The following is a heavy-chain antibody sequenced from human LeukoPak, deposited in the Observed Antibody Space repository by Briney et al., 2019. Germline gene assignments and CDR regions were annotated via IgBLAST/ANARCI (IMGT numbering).Heavy chain of an antibody. CDR3: ARDECGDCSEFDY. CDR2: IKQDGSEK. Sequence: GGSLRLSCAASGFTFSSYWMSWVRQAPGKGLEWVANIKQDGSEKYYVDSVKGRFTISRDNAKNSLYLQMNSLRAEDTAVYYCARDECGDCSEFDYWGQGTLVTVSS. CDR1: GFTFSSYW. J-gene: IGHJ4*02. D-gene: IGHD2-21*02. V-gene: IGHV3-7*01.